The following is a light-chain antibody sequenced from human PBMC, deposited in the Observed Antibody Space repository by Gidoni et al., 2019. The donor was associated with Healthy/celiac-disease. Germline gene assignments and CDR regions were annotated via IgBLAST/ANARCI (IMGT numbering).Light chain of an antibody. J-gene: IGKJ2*01. CDR1: QGISRY. CDR3: QQLNSYPPYT. Sequence: DIQLTQSPSFLSASVGDRVPITCRASQGISRYLALYQQKPGKAPKLLIYAASTLQSGVPSRFSGSGSGTEFTLTISSLQPEDFATYYCQQLNSYPPYTFGQGTKLEIK. V-gene: IGKV1-9*01. CDR2: AAS.